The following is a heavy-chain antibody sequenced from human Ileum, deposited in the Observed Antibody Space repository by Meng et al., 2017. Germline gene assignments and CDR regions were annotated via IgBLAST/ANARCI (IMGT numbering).Heavy chain of an antibody. CDR1: GGTLSSAGYY. D-gene: IGHD5-24*01. CDR2: IYYTGTT. Sequence: QVQLQESGPGLVKPSQTLSRTCTVSGGTLSSAGYYWSWIRQFPGKGLEWIGSIYYTGTTYYNPSLESRVTISVDTSKNQYYLKMNSVTAADTAVYYCARDVMGIRDGAVEDYWGQGTLVTVSS. CDR3: ARDVMGIRDGAVEDY. J-gene: IGHJ4*02. V-gene: IGHV4-31*03.